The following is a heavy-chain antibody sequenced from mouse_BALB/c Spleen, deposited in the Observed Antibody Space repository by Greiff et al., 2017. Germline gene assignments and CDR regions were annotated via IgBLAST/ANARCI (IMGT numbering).Heavy chain of an antibody. CDR1: GFTFSSFG. D-gene: IGHD1-1*01. CDR3: ARDCNDYVYYAMDY. J-gene: IGHJ4*01. CDR2: ISSGSSYI. Sequence: DVQLVESGGGLVQPGGSRKLSCAASGFTFSSFGMYWVRQAPEKGLEWVAYISSGSSYIYYADTVKGRFTISRDNAKNTLFLQMTSLRSEDTAMYYCARDCNDYVYYAMDYWGQGTSVTVSS. V-gene: IGHV5-17*02.